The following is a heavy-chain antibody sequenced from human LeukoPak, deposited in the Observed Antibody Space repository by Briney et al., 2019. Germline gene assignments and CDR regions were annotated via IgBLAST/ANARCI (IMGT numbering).Heavy chain of an antibody. Sequence: SETLSLTCAVSGGSISSGGYSWSWIRQPPGKGLEWIGYIYHSGSTNYNPSLKSRVTISVDTSKNQFSLKLSSVTAADTAVYYCARGVHTAMVTMYYFDYWGQGTLVTVSS. CDR2: IYHSGST. CDR1: GGSISSGGYS. D-gene: IGHD5-18*01. J-gene: IGHJ4*02. V-gene: IGHV4-30-2*01. CDR3: ARGVHTAMVTMYYFDY.